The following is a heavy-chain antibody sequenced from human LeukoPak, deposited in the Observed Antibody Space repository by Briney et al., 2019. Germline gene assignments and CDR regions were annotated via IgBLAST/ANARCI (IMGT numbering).Heavy chain of an antibody. V-gene: IGHV3-48*04. CDR1: GFTFSSYS. J-gene: IGHJ4*02. CDR3: ARSYPYYIDF. D-gene: IGHD2-21*01. Sequence: GGSLRLSCAASGFTFSSYSMNWVRQAPGKGLEWVSYISSSSSTIYYADSVKGRFTISRDNAKNSLYLQMNSLRAEDTAVYYCARSYPYYIDFWGQGALVTVSS. CDR2: ISSSSSTI.